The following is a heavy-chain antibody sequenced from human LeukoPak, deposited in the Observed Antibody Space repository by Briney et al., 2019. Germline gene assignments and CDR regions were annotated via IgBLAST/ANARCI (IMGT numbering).Heavy chain of an antibody. J-gene: IGHJ4*02. CDR1: GFTFSSYA. D-gene: IGHD6-19*01. V-gene: IGHV3-23*01. CDR2: ISGSGGST. CDR3: AKVFGGWYLRYYFDY. Sequence: GGSLRLSCAASGFTFSSYAMSWVRQAPGKGLEWVSAISGSGGSTYYADSVKGRFTISRDNSKNTLYLQMNSLRAEDTAVYYCAKVFGGWYLRYYFDYWGQGTLVTVSS.